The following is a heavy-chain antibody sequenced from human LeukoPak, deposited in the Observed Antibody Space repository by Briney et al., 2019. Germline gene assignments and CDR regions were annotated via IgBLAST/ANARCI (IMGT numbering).Heavy chain of an antibody. V-gene: IGHV1-18*01. CDR1: GYTFTTYD. J-gene: IGHJ4*02. CDR3: ARGGGGSGYLDY. D-gene: IGHD3-22*01. Sequence: ASVKVSCKASGYTFTTYDITWVRQAPGQGLEWMGRISTYKGKTYHAQKLQGRVTMNTDTSTSTAYMDLRSLRSDDTALYYCARGGGGSGYLDYWGQGTLVTVSS. CDR2: ISTYKGKT.